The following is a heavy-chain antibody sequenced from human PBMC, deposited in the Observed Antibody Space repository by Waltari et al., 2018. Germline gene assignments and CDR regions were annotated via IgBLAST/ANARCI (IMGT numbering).Heavy chain of an antibody. CDR3: AADRGNGLYFDY. D-gene: IGHD2-15*01. J-gene: IGHJ4*02. V-gene: IGHV4-4*02. Sequence: QVQLQESGPGLVKPSGTLSLTCAVSGASINSNYWWSWVRQSPGKGLEWIGQVPHSGRTYSTPSLKSRVTISIDWSKNQFSLNLSSVNDADTAVYYCAADRGNGLYFDYWGQGTLVTVSS. CDR1: GASINSNYW. CDR2: VPHSGRT.